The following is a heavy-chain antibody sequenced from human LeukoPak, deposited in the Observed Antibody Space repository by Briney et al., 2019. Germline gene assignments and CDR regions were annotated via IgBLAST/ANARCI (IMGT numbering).Heavy chain of an antibody. CDR3: AKEPQVRFGELLGY. Sequence: PGGSLRLSCAASGFTFSSYAMHWVRQAPGKGLEWVAVISYDGSNKYYADSVKGRFTISRDNSKNTLYLQMNSLRAEDTAVYYCAKEPQVRFGELLGYWGQGTLVTVSS. CDR2: ISYDGSNK. D-gene: IGHD3-10*01. V-gene: IGHV3-30-3*01. CDR1: GFTFSSYA. J-gene: IGHJ4*02.